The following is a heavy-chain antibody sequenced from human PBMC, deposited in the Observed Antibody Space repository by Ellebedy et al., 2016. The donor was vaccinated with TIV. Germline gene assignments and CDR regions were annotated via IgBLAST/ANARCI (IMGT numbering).Heavy chain of an antibody. D-gene: IGHD1-26*01. Sequence: GESLKISXAASGFTFSSYAMSWVRQAPGKGLEWVSAISGGGGSTYYADSVKGRFTISRDNSKNTLFLQMNSLRAEDTAVYYCTKDGPGGRWEGNGMDVWGQGTTVTVSS. J-gene: IGHJ6*02. CDR3: TKDGPGGRWEGNGMDV. CDR2: ISGGGGST. CDR1: GFTFSSYA. V-gene: IGHV3-23*01.